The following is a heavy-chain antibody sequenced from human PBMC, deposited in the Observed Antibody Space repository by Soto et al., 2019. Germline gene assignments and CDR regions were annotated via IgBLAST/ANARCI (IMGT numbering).Heavy chain of an antibody. CDR2: IYSGGST. Sequence: GGSLRLSCAASGFTVSSNYMSWVRQAPGKGLEWVSVIYSGGSTYYADSVKGRFTISRDNSKNTLYLQMNSLRAEDTAVYYCARAHRWRGGHGGVIFYFDYWGQGTLVTVSS. CDR1: GFTVSSNY. CDR3: ARAHRWRGGHGGVIFYFDY. D-gene: IGHD2-15*01. V-gene: IGHV3-53*01. J-gene: IGHJ4*02.